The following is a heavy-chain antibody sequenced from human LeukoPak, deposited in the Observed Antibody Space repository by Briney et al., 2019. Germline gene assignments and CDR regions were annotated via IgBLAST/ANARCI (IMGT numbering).Heavy chain of an antibody. J-gene: IGHJ5*02. D-gene: IGHD1-26*01. CDR2: ISSSSSYI. Sequence: NPGGSLGLSCAASGFTFSSYSMNWVRQAPGKGLEWVSSISSSSSYIYYADSVKGRFTISRDSAKNSLYLQMNSLRAEDTAIYYCARDKGVVGTLAPWGQGTLVTVSS. CDR1: GFTFSSYS. V-gene: IGHV3-21*01. CDR3: ARDKGVVGTLAP.